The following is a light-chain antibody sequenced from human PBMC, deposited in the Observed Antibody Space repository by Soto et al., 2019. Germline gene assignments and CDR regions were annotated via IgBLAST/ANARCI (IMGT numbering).Light chain of an antibody. CDR3: QQYGGSPRT. Sequence: EIVLTQSPDTLSLSPGERATLSCRASQSVTSNYLAWYQQTPGQAPRLLIYGASSRATGIPDRFSGSGSGTDFTLTISRLETEDFAVYYCQQYGGSPRTFGQGTKVEIK. CDR2: GAS. CDR1: QSVTSNY. J-gene: IGKJ1*01. V-gene: IGKV3-20*01.